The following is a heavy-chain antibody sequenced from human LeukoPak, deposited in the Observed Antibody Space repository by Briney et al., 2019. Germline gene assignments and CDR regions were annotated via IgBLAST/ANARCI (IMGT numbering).Heavy chain of an antibody. V-gene: IGHV4-61*02. CDR2: MSKTGST. CDR3: GRGVVGATALGY. Sequence: SETLSLTCTVSSGSISSGSYYWSWIRQPAGKELEWIGRMSKTGSTSYNPSLMSRVTMSVDTSNDQFSLRLSSATAADTAVYYCGRGVVGATALGYWGQGILVTVAS. CDR1: SGSISSGSYY. D-gene: IGHD1-26*01. J-gene: IGHJ4*02.